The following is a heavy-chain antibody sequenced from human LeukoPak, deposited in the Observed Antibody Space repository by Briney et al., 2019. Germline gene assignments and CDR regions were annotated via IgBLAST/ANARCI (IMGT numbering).Heavy chain of an antibody. D-gene: IGHD1-26*01. Sequence: ASVKVSCKASGYTFTGYYMHWVRQAPGQGLEWVGWINPNSGGTNYAQKFQGRVTMTRDTSISTAYMELSRLRSDDTAVYYCARDTFDISGSYDYWGQGTLVTVSS. J-gene: IGHJ4*02. CDR2: INPNSGGT. V-gene: IGHV1-2*02. CDR1: GYTFTGYY. CDR3: ARDTFDISGSYDY.